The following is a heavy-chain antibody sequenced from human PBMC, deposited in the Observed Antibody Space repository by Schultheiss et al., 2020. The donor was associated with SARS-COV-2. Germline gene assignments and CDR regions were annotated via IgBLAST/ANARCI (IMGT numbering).Heavy chain of an antibody. J-gene: IGHJ4*02. Sequence: GGSLRLSCAASGFTFSSYAMHWVRQAPGKGLEWVAVISYDGSNKYYADSVKGRFTISRDNSKNTLYLQMNSLRAEDTAVYYCATTPTHHPFDYWGQGTLVTVSS. V-gene: IGHV3-30-3*01. CDR2: ISYDGSNK. D-gene: IGHD4-11*01. CDR3: ATTPTHHPFDY. CDR1: GFTFSSYA.